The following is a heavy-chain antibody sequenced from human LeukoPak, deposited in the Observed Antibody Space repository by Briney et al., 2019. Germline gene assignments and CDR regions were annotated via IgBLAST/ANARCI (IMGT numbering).Heavy chain of an antibody. CDR1: GGSFSGYY. J-gene: IGHJ4*02. CDR2: IYYSGST. Sequence: SETLSLTCAVYGGSFSGYYWSWIRQPPGKGLEWIGSIYYSGSTYYNPSLKSRVTISVDTSKNQFSLKLSSVTAADTAVYYCASAPEWFGEYDYWGQGTLVTVSS. V-gene: IGHV4-34*01. D-gene: IGHD3-10*01. CDR3: ASAPEWFGEYDY.